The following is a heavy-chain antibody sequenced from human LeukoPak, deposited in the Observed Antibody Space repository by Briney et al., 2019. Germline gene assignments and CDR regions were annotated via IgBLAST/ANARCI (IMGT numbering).Heavy chain of an antibody. CDR1: GFTFSSYA. J-gene: IGHJ4*02. Sequence: HPGGSLRLSCAASGFTFSSYAMTWVRQAPGKGLEWVSAVSGSGDTTCYADSVKGRFTISRDNSKSTLYLQVNSLRADDTALYYCAKVATSTSGPFDYWGQGTLVTASS. V-gene: IGHV3-23*01. D-gene: IGHD1-26*01. CDR3: AKVATSTSGPFDY. CDR2: VSGSGDTT.